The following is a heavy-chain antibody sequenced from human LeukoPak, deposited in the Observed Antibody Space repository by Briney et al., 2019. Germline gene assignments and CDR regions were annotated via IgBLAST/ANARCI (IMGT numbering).Heavy chain of an antibody. Sequence: GGSLRLSCAASGFTFSTYAMSWVRQAAGKGLEWVSLISGSGGGTYYADSVKGRFTISRDDSKNTLYLQMNSLRAEDTAVYYCAKDGYSNTWYHYYYYMDVWGKGTTVTVSS. CDR3: AKDGYSNTWYHYYYYMDV. J-gene: IGHJ6*03. V-gene: IGHV3-23*01. CDR1: GFTFSTYA. D-gene: IGHD4-11*01. CDR2: ISGSGGGT.